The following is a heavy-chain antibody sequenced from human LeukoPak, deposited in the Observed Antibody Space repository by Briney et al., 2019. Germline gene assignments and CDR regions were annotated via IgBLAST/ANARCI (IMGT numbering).Heavy chain of an antibody. Sequence: PSETLSLTCTVSGGSVSSDNYYWSWIRRPPGKGLEWIGEINHSGSANYNPSLKSRVTISVDTSKNQFSLKLSSVTAADTAVYYCARGPSYYGSGSYKDYWGQGTLVTVSS. V-gene: IGHV4-39*07. CDR3: ARGPSYYGSGSYKDY. J-gene: IGHJ4*02. CDR2: INHSGSA. CDR1: GGSVSSDNYY. D-gene: IGHD3-10*01.